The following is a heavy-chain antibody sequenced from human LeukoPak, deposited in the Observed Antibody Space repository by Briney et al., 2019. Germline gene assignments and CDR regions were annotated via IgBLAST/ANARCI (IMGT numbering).Heavy chain of an antibody. V-gene: IGHV4-59*01. CDR1: GGSISSYY. J-gene: IGHJ6*02. CDR3: ASSYYDILTGYYGMDV. D-gene: IGHD3-9*01. Sequence: SETLSLTCTVSGGSISSYYWSWIRQPPGKGLEWIGYIYYSGSTNYNPSLKSRVTISVDTSKNQFSLKLSSVTAADTAVYYCASSYYDILTGYYGMDVWGQGTTVTVSS. CDR2: IYYSGST.